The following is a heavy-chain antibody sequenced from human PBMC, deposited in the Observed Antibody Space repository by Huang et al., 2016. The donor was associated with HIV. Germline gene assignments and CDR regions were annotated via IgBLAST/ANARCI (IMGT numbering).Heavy chain of an antibody. J-gene: IGHJ3*02. D-gene: IGHD3-16*01. CDR2: INHSGST. V-gene: IGHV4-34*01. CDR1: GGSFSGYY. CDR3: ASLWMLGAYAFDI. Sequence: QVQLQQWGAGLLKPSETLSLTCAVYGGSFSGYYWRWIRQPPGEGLEWIGEINHSGSTHYNPSLKSRLIISVDTSKNQFYLKLTSVTAADTAVYYCASLWMLGAYAFDIWGQGTMVTVSS.